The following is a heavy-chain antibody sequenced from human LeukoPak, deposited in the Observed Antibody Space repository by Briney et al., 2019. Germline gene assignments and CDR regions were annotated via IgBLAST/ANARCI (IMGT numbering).Heavy chain of an antibody. V-gene: IGHV3-23*01. J-gene: IGHJ4*02. Sequence: GGSLRLSCAASGFTFSSYAMSWVRQAPGKGLEWVSAISGSGGSTYYADSMKGRFTISRDNSKSTLYLQMNSLRAEDTAVYYCAKVPSSLSGTGQRYFDYWGQGALVTVSS. CDR3: AKVPSSLSGTGQRYFDY. CDR2: ISGSGGST. D-gene: IGHD3/OR15-3a*01. CDR1: GFTFSSYA.